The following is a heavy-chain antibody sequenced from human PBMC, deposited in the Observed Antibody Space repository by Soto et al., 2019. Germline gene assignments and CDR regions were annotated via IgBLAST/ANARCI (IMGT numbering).Heavy chain of an antibody. J-gene: IGHJ5*02. Sequence: ASVKVSCKASGYTFTSYGMNWVRQAPGRGLEWMGWINAGNGNTKYSQKFQGRVTITRDTSASTAYMELSSLRSEDTAVYYCASTESRGYSYGLDPWGQGTLVTVSS. CDR3: ASTESRGYSYGLDP. V-gene: IGHV1-3*01. CDR1: GYTFTSYG. D-gene: IGHD5-18*01. CDR2: INAGNGNT.